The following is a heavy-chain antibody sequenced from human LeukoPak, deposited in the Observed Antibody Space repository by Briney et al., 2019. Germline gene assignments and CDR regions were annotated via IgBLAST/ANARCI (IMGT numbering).Heavy chain of an antibody. CDR1: GGSFSGYY. CDR3: ARGGYFDI. D-gene: IGHD5-12*01. Sequence: SETLSLTCAVYGGSFSGYYWSWIRQPPGKGLEWIGEINHSGSTNYNPSLKSRVTITVDTTKTQFPLKLSSVAAADTAVYYCARGGYFDIWGQGTMVTVSS. V-gene: IGHV4-34*01. J-gene: IGHJ3*02. CDR2: INHSGST.